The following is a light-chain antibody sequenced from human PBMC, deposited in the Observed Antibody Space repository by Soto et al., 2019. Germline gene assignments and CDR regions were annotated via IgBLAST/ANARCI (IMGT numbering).Light chain of an antibody. CDR1: QRLTNNY. Sequence: EIVLTQSPGTLSFSPGERATLTCRASQRLTNNYFSWFQQKPDQATRLLIYGATSRATGIPDLCSGSWSGTYITLIISRLSEEDLAVYYWQYYSNSPFTFGPGTKVDLK. CDR3: QYYSNSPFT. CDR2: GAT. V-gene: IGKV3-20*01. J-gene: IGKJ3*01.